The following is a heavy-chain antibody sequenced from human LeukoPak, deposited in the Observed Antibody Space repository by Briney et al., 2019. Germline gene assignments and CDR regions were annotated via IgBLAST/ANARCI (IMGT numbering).Heavy chain of an antibody. D-gene: IGHD1-26*01. CDR3: ARPYFQWELRY. J-gene: IGHJ4*02. CDR2: INPHTDAT. Sequence: GASVKVSCKASGYTFTGYYLHWVRQAPGQGLEWLGWINPHTDATNYAQKFQGRVTMTRDTSISTVYMEMSRLRYDDTAVYYCARPYFQWELRYWGPGTLVTVSS. CDR1: GYTFTGYY. V-gene: IGHV1-2*02.